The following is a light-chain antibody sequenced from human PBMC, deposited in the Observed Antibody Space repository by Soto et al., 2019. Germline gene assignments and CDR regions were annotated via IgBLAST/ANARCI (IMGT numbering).Light chain of an antibody. CDR2: DFT. V-gene: IGLV2-11*01. J-gene: IGLJ2*01. Sequence: QSVLTQPRSVSGSPGQSVTISCTASSTDVGVFIFVSWYQQHPAKAPKLVIYDFTERPSGVPDRFSGSKSGNTASLTISGLQAEDEGDYYCSSYAGNFVAFGGGTKVTVL. CDR3: SSYAGNFVA. CDR1: STDVGVFIF.